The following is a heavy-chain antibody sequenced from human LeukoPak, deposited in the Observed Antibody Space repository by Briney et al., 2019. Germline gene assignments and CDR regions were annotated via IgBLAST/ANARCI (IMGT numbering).Heavy chain of an antibody. CDR3: ARDDGSSWSLDC. V-gene: IGHV3-20*04. J-gene: IGHJ4*02. CDR1: GFTFDDYG. D-gene: IGHD6-13*01. CDR2: INWNGGST. Sequence: PGRSLRLSCAASGFTFDDYGMSWVRQAPGKGLEWVSGINWNGGSTGYADSVKGRFTISRDSSKNSLYLQMNSLRSEDTALYYCARDDGSSWSLDCWGQGTLVTVSS.